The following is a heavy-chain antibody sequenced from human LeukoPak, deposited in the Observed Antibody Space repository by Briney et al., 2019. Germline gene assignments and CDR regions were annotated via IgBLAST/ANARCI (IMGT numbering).Heavy chain of an antibody. D-gene: IGHD3-22*01. V-gene: IGHV1-3*03. CDR1: GYDFTKYA. CDR2: IDAGNGRT. Sequence: ASVKVSCKASGYDFTKYAVQWVRQAPGQRLEWMGWIDAGNGRTKYSQDFQGRVTITRDTSASMAYMELSSLRSEDTAVYYCARGRNYYDSSGYYYEGDAFDIWGQGTTVTVSS. J-gene: IGHJ3*02. CDR3: ARGRNYYDSSGYYYEGDAFDI.